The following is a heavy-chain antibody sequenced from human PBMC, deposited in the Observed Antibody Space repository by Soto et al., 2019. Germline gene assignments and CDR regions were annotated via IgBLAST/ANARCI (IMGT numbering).Heavy chain of an antibody. D-gene: IGHD2-21*02. CDR2: IYYSGST. V-gene: IGHV4-31*03. CDR3: ARDLWGYCGTDCYPLDV. Sequence: SETLSLTCTVSGGSISSGGYYWSWIRRHPGKGQEWIGYIYYSGSTYYNPSLKSRVTISVDTSKNQFSLKLSSVTAADTAVYYCARDLWGYCGTDCYPLDVWGQGTTVTVS. CDR1: GGSISSGGYY. J-gene: IGHJ6*02.